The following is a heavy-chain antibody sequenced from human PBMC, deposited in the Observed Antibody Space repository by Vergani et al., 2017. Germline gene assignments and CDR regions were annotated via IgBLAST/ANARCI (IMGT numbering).Heavy chain of an antibody. D-gene: IGHD4-11*01. CDR1: GGSISSYY. V-gene: IGHV4-39*07. CDR2: IYYSGST. Sequence: QVQLQESGPGLVKPSETLSLTCTVSGGSISSYYWGWIRQPPGKGLEWIGSIYYSGSTYYNPSLKSRVTISVDTSKNQFSLMLSSVTAADTAVYYCARVDYRPYYYYGMDVWGQGTTVAVSS. J-gene: IGHJ6*02. CDR3: ARVDYRPYYYYGMDV.